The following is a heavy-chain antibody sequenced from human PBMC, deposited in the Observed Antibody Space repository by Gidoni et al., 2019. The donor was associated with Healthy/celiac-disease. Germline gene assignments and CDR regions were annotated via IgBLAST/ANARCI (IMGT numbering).Heavy chain of an antibody. CDR2: INHSGST. V-gene: IGHV4-34*01. CDR3: ASLGDYDFWSGSKYYFDY. Sequence: KGLEWIGEINHSGSTNYNPSLKSRVTISVDTSKNQFSLKLSSVTAADTAVYYCASLGDYDFWSGSKYYFDYWGQGTLVTVSS. D-gene: IGHD3-3*01. J-gene: IGHJ4*02.